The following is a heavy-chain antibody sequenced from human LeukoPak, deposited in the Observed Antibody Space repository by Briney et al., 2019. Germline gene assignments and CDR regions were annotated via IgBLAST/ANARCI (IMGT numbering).Heavy chain of an antibody. CDR3: ATSTGTVLRGRVYDF. Sequence: SETLSLTCTVSGVSFTSGSSYWTWIRRPPGKGLEWIGYIHYSGRTKINPSLKSGVAISIDTSKKQFYLKLSPVTAADTAVYYCATSTGTVLRGRVYDFWGQGTLVAVSS. CDR2: IHYSGRT. J-gene: IGHJ4*02. D-gene: IGHD1-1*01. CDR1: GVSFTSGSSY. V-gene: IGHV4-61*01.